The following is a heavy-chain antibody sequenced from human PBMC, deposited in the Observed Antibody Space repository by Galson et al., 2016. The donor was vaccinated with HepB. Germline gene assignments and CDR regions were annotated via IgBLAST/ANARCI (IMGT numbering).Heavy chain of an antibody. Sequence: SLRLSCAASGFPFSGYSMTWVRQAPGKGLEWVSTITANGATTYYSDSVKGRATVSRDNSKNTVSLQMNGLSAEDTAVYYCAKEGERAWYFESWGQGAQVTVPS. D-gene: IGHD2-21*01. CDR1: GFPFSGYS. J-gene: IGHJ4*02. V-gene: IGHV3-23*01. CDR3: AKEGERAWYFES. CDR2: ITANGATT.